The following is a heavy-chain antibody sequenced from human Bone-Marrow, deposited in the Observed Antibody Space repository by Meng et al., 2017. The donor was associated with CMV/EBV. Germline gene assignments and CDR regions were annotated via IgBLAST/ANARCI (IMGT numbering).Heavy chain of an antibody. D-gene: IGHD6-13*01. CDR1: GGTFSSYA. CDR2: IIPIFGTA. CDR3: AREIAAAGYYYGMDV. J-gene: IGHJ6*02. Sequence: SVKVSCKASGGTFSSYAISWVRQAPGQGLEWMGGIIPIFGTANYAQKFQGRVTITTDESTSTAYMELSSLRSEDTAVYYCAREIAAAGYYYGMDVWGQGTMVTVSS. V-gene: IGHV1-69*05.